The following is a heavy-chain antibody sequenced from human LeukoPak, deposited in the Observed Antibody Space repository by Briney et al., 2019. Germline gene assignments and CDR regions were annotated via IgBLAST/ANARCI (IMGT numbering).Heavy chain of an antibody. D-gene: IGHD3-16*01. CDR1: GFTLSSHA. CDR3: AKGGPGNWFDP. Sequence: GGSLSLSCAASGFTLSSHAMRWVRQAPGKGVGWASAISGIGGSTYYAASVKGRFTNSRDNSKNTRYLRMSSLRAEDTAVYYCAKGGPGNWFDPWGQGTLVTVSS. V-gene: IGHV3-23*01. CDR2: ISGIGGST. J-gene: IGHJ5*02.